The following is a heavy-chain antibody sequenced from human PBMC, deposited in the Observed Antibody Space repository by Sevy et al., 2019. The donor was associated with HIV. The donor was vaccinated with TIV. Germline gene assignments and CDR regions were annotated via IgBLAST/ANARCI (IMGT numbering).Heavy chain of an antibody. CDR3: ARVLYYDFWSGYYSMGFDY. Sequence: GWSLRLSCAASGFTFSSYWMSWVRQAPGKGLEWVANIKQDGSEKYYVDSVKGRFTISRDNAKNSLYLQMNSLRAEDTAVYYCARVLYYDFWSGYYSMGFDYWGQGTLVTVSS. CDR1: GFTFSSYW. CDR2: IKQDGSEK. J-gene: IGHJ4*02. V-gene: IGHV3-7*01. D-gene: IGHD3-3*01.